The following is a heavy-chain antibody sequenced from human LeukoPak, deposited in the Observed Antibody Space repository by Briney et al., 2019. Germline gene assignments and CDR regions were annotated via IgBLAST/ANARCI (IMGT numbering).Heavy chain of an antibody. Sequence: ASVTVSCKASGYTFTSYDINWVRQATGQGLEWMGWMNPNSGNTGYAQKFQGRVTMTRDTSISTAYMELGSVRSEDTAIYYCARGVNSSPGNWFDPWGQGTLVTVSS. CDR3: ARGVNSSPGNWFDP. V-gene: IGHV1-8*01. CDR1: GYTFTSYD. D-gene: IGHD3-10*01. J-gene: IGHJ5*02. CDR2: MNPNSGNT.